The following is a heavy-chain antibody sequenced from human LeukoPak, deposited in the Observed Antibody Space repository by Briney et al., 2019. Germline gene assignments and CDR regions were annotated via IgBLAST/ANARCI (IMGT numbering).Heavy chain of an antibody. Sequence: GGFLRLSCAASGFTFSSYAMSWVRQAPGKGLEWVSAISGSGGSTYYADSVRGRFTISRDNSKNTLYLQMNSLRAEDTAVYYCAKDPSRIRIAATIDYWGQGTLVTVSS. CDR1: GFTFSSYA. CDR2: ISGSGGST. CDR3: AKDPSRIRIAATIDY. J-gene: IGHJ4*02. V-gene: IGHV3-23*01. D-gene: IGHD6-6*01.